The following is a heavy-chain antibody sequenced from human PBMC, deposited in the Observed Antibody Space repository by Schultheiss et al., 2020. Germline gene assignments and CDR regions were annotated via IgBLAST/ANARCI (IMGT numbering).Heavy chain of an antibody. CDR1: GFTFSSYS. CDR2: ISSSSSYI. J-gene: IGHJ4*02. Sequence: GGSLRLSCAASGFTFSSYSMNWVRQAPGKGLEWVSSISSSSSYIYYADSVKGRFTISRDNAKNSLYLQMNSLRAEDTAVYYCAREYDSSGYYFDYWGQGTLVNVSS. CDR3: AREYDSSGYYFDY. V-gene: IGHV3-21*01. D-gene: IGHD3-22*01.